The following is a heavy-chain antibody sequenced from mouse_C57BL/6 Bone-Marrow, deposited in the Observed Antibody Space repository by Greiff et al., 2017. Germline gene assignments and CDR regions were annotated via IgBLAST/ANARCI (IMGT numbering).Heavy chain of an antibody. CDR2: IYPRSGNT. D-gene: IGHD2-12*01. V-gene: IGHV1-81*01. CDR1: GYTFTSYG. CDR3: ARSGYSGYCDY. J-gene: IGHJ2*01. Sequence: VQLVESGAELARPGASVKLSCKASGYTFTSYGISWVKQSTGQGLEWIGEIYPRSGNTYYNEKFKGKATLTVDKSSSTAYMELRSLTSEDSAVYFCARSGYSGYCDYWGQGTTLTVSS.